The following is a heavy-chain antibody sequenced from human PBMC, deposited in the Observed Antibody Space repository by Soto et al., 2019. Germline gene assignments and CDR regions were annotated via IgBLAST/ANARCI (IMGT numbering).Heavy chain of an antibody. CDR3: ARGKQWLVRHGGMDV. V-gene: IGHV4-34*01. Sequence: TLSLTFAVSGWSFSGYYWSWIRQPPGKGLEWIGEINHSGSTNYNPSLKSRVTISVDTSKNQFSLKLSSVTAADTAVYYCARGKQWLVRHGGMDVWGQGTTVTVS. J-gene: IGHJ6*02. CDR2: INHSGST. CDR1: GWSFSGYY. D-gene: IGHD6-19*01.